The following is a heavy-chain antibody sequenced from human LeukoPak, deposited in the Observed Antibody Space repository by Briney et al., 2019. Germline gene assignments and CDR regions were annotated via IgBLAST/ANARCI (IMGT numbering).Heavy chain of an antibody. CDR2: IYNVGGT. CDR3: VGRAYCSGGTCYGAFDI. Sequence: SGGSLRLSCAASGFTVSNNFFTWVRQAPGKGLEWVSIIYNVGGTYYVDSVKGRFTISRDNSKNTLHLQMDSLRVEDTAVYYCVGRAYCSGGTCYGAFDIWGQGTRVTVSS. J-gene: IGHJ3*02. CDR1: GFTVSNNF. D-gene: IGHD2-15*01. V-gene: IGHV3-53*01.